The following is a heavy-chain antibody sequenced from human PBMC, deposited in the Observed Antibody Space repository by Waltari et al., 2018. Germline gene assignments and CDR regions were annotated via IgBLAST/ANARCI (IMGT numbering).Heavy chain of an antibody. CDR2: IYYSGST. D-gene: IGHD6-19*01. Sequence: QVQLQESGPGLVKPSETLSLTCTVSGGSISSYYWSWIRQPPGKGLEWIGYIYYSGSTNYNPSLKSRVTISVDTSKNQFSLKLSSVTAADTAEYYCARETYSSGWNDAFDIWGQGTMVTVSS. V-gene: IGHV4-59*01. CDR1: GGSISSYY. J-gene: IGHJ3*02. CDR3: ARETYSSGWNDAFDI.